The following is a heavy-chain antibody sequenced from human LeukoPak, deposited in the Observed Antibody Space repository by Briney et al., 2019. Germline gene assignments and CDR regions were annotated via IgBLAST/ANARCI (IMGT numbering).Heavy chain of an antibody. CDR3: ARHDILTGLPRYYYGMDV. J-gene: IGHJ6*04. Sequence: GESLRISCKGSGYSFTSYWISRVRQMPGKGLEWMGRIDPSDSYTNYSPSFQGHVTISADKSISTAYLQWSSLKASDTAMYYCARHDILTGLPRYYYGMDVWGKGTTVTVSS. V-gene: IGHV5-10-1*01. CDR1: GYSFTSYW. D-gene: IGHD3-9*01. CDR2: IDPSDSYT.